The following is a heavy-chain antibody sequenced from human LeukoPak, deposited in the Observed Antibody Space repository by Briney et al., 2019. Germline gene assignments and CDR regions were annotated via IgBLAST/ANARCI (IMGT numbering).Heavy chain of an antibody. CDR1: GFTFSSHV. Sequence: SGGSLRLSCAASGFTFSSHVMSGVRQAPGKGLEWVAVISYDGSNKYYADSVEGRFTISRDNSKNTLYLQVNSLRAEDTAVYYCAKTPHATPRIVMLPAATQYYYYGVDVWGQGTTVTVSS. CDR3: AKTPHATPRIVMLPAATQYYYYGVDV. CDR2: ISYDGSNK. J-gene: IGHJ6*02. D-gene: IGHD2-2*01. V-gene: IGHV3-30*18.